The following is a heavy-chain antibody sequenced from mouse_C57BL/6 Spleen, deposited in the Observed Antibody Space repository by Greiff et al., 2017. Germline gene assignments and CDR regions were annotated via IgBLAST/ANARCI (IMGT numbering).Heavy chain of an antibody. Sequence: VQLQQPGAELVRPGSSVKLSCKASGYTFPSYWMHWVKQRPIQGLEWIGNIDPSDSDTHYNQKFKDKATLTVDKSSSTTYMQLSSLTSEDYAVYYCARGHYGSSPFDYWGQGTTLTVSS. D-gene: IGHD1-1*01. CDR2: IDPSDSDT. CDR3: ARGHYGSSPFDY. J-gene: IGHJ2*01. CDR1: GYTFPSYW. V-gene: IGHV1-52*01.